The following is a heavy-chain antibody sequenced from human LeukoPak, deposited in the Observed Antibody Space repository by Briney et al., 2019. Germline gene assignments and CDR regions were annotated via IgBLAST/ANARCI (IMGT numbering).Heavy chain of an antibody. V-gene: IGHV4-38-2*02. D-gene: IGHD3-3*01. J-gene: IGHJ6*03. Sequence: KTSETLSLTCTVSGYSISSGYYWGWIRQPPGKGLEWIGSIYHSGSTYYNPSLKSRVTISVDTSKNQFSLKLSSVTAADTAVYYCARVLAAHYDFWSGYLRDYYYYYMDVWGKGTTVTVSS. CDR3: ARVLAAHYDFWSGYLRDYYYYYMDV. CDR1: GYSISSGYY. CDR2: IYHSGST.